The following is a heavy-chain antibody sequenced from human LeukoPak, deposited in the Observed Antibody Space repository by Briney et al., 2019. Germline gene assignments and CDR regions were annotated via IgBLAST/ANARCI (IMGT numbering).Heavy chain of an antibody. J-gene: IGHJ3*02. CDR1: GFTFSSYW. Sequence: GGSLRLSCAASGFTFSSYWMSWVRQAPGKGLEWVSNIKKNGSEKYYVDSVKGRFTISRDNAKNSLYLQMNSLRAKDTAVYYCARDEGGGWVYYDILTGYSYAFDIWGQGTMATVSS. CDR3: ARDEGGGWVYYDILTGYSYAFDI. CDR2: IKKNGSEK. D-gene: IGHD3-9*01. V-gene: IGHV3-7*05.